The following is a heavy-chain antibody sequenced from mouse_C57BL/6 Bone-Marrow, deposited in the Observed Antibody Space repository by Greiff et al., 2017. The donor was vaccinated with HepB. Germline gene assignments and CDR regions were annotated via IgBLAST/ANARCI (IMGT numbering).Heavy chain of an antibody. V-gene: IGHV10-1*01. CDR2: IRSKSNNYAT. CDR3: VRQDTTVVENYAMEY. Sequence: EVKVVESGGGLVQPKGSLKLSCAASGFSFNTYAMNWVRQAPGKGLEWVARIRSKSNNYATYYADSVKDRFTISRDDSESMLYLQMNNLKTEDTAMYYCVRQDTTVVENYAMEYWGQGTSVTVSS. J-gene: IGHJ4*01. D-gene: IGHD1-1*01. CDR1: GFSFNTYA.